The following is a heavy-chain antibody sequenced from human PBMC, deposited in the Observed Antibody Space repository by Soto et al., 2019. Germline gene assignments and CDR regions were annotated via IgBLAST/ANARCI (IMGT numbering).Heavy chain of an antibody. J-gene: IGHJ4*02. CDR3: AREKGVIVVVSLDY. CDR1: GFTFSSYA. CDR2: ISYDGSNK. Sequence: VQLVESGGGLVQPGGSLRLSCAASGFTFSSYAMHWVRQAPGKGLEWVAVISYDGSNKYYADSVKGRFTISRDNSKNTLYLQMNSLRAEDTAVYYCAREKGVIVVVSLDYWGQGTLVTVSS. V-gene: IGHV3-30-3*01. D-gene: IGHD3-22*01.